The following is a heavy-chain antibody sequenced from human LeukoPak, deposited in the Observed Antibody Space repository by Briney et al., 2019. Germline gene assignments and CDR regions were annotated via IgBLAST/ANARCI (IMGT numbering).Heavy chain of an antibody. D-gene: IGHD2-8*01. J-gene: IGHJ4*02. Sequence: GGSLRLSCAASGFTFSSYAMSWVRQAPGKGLEWVSSISDSGGFTNYADSVKGRFTISRDNSKNTLYLQMSSLRAEDTAVYYCAKGRGQWDFDCWGQGTLVTVSS. CDR2: ISDSGGFT. CDR3: AKGRGQWDFDC. V-gene: IGHV3-23*01. CDR1: GFTFSSYA.